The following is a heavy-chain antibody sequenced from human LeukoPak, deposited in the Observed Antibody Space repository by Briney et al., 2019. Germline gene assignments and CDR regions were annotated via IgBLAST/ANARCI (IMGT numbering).Heavy chain of an antibody. J-gene: IGHJ4*02. CDR1: GFTLSDDY. D-gene: IGHD3-22*01. CDR3: ARAGGDSRGHYQGFDF. V-gene: IGHV3-11*04. CDR2: IIDKGRKL. Sequence: PGGSLRLSCAVSGFTLSDDYMGWIRQAPGKGLEWVSYIIDKGRKLYYADCVKGRFTIYSDKAKNSLDLQMNRLRAEGTSVNEWARAGGDSRGHYQGFDFWGQGTLVTVSS.